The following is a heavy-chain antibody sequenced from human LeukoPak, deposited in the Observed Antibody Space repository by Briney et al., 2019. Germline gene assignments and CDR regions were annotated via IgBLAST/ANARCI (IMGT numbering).Heavy chain of an antibody. V-gene: IGHV3-9*01. CDR2: ISWNSGSI. J-gene: IGHJ3*02. D-gene: IGHD1-26*01. Sequence: PGRSLRLSCAASGFTFDDYAMHWVRQAPGKGLEWVLGISWNSGSIGYADSVKGRFTISRDNAKNSLYLQMNSLRAEDTALNYCAKVVGDPPGAFDIWGQGTMVTVSS. CDR1: GFTFDDYA. CDR3: AKVVGDPPGAFDI.